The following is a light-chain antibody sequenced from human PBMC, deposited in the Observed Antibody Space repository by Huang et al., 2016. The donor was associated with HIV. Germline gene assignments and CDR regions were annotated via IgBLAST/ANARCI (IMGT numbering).Light chain of an antibody. Sequence: DIQMTQSPSSLSASVGDRVTITCRASHSISNYLNWYQQKPGKAPKLLIYAASRLQSGVPSRVSGSGSGTDFTLTISSLQPEDFATYYCQQSSSTPRTFGQGTKVDVK. CDR3: QQSSSTPRT. CDR2: AAS. V-gene: IGKV1-39*01. CDR1: HSISNY. J-gene: IGKJ1*01.